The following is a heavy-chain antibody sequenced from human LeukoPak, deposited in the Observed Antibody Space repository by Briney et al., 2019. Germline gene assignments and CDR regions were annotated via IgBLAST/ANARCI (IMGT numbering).Heavy chain of an antibody. CDR3: ARSDLYFDY. CDR1: GGSISSYY. Sequence: TSETLPLTCTVSGGSISSYYWSWIRQPPGKGLEWIGYIYYSGSTNYNPSLKSRVTISVDTSKNQFSLKLSSVTAADTAVYYCARSDLYFDYWGQGTLVTVSS. J-gene: IGHJ4*02. V-gene: IGHV4-59*01. CDR2: IYYSGST.